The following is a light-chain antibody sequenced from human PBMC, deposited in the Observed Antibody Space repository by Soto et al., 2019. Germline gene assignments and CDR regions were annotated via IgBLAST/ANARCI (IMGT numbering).Light chain of an antibody. CDR3: LLSFSGPRV. J-gene: IGLJ3*02. CDR1: TGAVTSGNF. Sequence: QAVVTQEPSLSVSPGGTVTLTCDSSTGAVTSGNFPYWFQQKPGQAPRTLIYETSNKHSWTPARFSGSLLGGKAALTLSGAQPEDEAEYYCLLSFSGPRVFGGGPQLTVL. CDR2: ETS. V-gene: IGLV7-46*01.